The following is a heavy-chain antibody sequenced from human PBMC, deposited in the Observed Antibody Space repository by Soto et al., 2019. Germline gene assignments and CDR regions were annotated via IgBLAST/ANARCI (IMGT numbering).Heavy chain of an antibody. Sequence: QVQLVESGGGVVQSGRSLTLSCAASGFSLRTYGMQWVRRAPGKGLEWVASIWYDGTKKFYANSVKGRSTISKDNSNNILYLQMSGLRAEDTAVYYCARDVVTAVAGSVNWFDPWGQGTLVTVSS. CDR3: ARDVVTAVAGSVNWFDP. CDR2: IWYDGTKK. CDR1: GFSLRTYG. D-gene: IGHD6-19*01. J-gene: IGHJ5*02. V-gene: IGHV3-33*01.